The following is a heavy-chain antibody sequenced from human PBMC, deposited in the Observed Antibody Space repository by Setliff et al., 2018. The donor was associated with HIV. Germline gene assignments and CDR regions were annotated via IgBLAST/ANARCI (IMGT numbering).Heavy chain of an antibody. CDR1: GYSISSGYF. CDR2: LYHSGTN. CDR3: ARPYSWNPWDAFDI. V-gene: IGHV4-38-2*01. D-gene: IGHD1-20*01. J-gene: IGHJ3*02. Sequence: SETLSLTCAVSGYSISSGYFWGWIRQPPGKGLEWIGSLYHSGTNFYNPSLKSRVTISLDTSTNRFSLKLNSVTAADTAVYYCARPYSWNPWDAFDIWGQGTMVTVSS.